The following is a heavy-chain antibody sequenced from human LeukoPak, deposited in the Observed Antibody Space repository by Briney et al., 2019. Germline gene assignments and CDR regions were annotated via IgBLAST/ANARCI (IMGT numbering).Heavy chain of an antibody. CDR1: GGSIRSSNW. J-gene: IGHJ4*02. V-gene: IGHV4-4*02. CDR3: ATETYYDSSGPHFDY. D-gene: IGHD3-22*01. CDR2: IYHTGNT. Sequence: SETLSLTCAVSGGSIRSSNWWSWVRQPPGKGLEWIGEIYHTGNTNYNPSLKSRVTISVDKSKNQFSLKLSTVTAADTAVYYCATETYYDSSGPHFDYWGQGTLVTVSS.